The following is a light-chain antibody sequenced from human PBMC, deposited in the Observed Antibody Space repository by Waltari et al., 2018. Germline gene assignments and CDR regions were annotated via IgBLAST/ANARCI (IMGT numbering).Light chain of an antibody. CDR2: RDT. J-gene: IGLJ2*01. Sequence: SYELTQPPSVSVSPGQTGSITCSGDKLGNKYTSWYHQKPGQYPVLVIYRDTKRPSGIPERFSGSNSGNTATLTISGTQAMDEADYYCQAWDGSTVVFGGGTKLTVL. V-gene: IGLV3-1*01. CDR3: QAWDGSTVV. CDR1: KLGNKY.